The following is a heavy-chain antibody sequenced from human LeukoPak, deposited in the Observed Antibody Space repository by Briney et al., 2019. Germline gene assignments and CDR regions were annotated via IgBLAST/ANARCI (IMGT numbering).Heavy chain of an antibody. CDR3: ARDAYYGSGSYPLDY. J-gene: IGHJ4*02. Sequence: SETLSLTCTVSGGSISSGDYYWSWIRQPPGKGLEWIGYIYYSGSTYYNPSLKSRVTISVDTSKNQFSLKLSSVTAADTAVYYCARDAYYGSGSYPLDYWGQGTLVTVSS. V-gene: IGHV4-30-4*01. D-gene: IGHD3-10*01. CDR1: GGSISSGDYY. CDR2: IYYSGST.